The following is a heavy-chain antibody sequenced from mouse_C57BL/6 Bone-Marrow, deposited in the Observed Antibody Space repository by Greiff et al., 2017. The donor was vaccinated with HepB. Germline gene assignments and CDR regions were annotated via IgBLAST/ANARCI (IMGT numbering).Heavy chain of an antibody. Sequence: VKLMESGPGLVQPSQRLSITCTVSGFSLTSYGVHWVRQSPGKGLEWLGVIWSGGSTDYNAAFISRLSISKDNSKSQVFFKMNSLQADDTAIYYCASFYSNYIRDAMDYWGQGTSVTVSS. J-gene: IGHJ4*01. CDR3: ASFYSNYIRDAMDY. CDR1: GFSLTSYG. CDR2: IWSGGST. V-gene: IGHV2-2*01. D-gene: IGHD2-5*01.